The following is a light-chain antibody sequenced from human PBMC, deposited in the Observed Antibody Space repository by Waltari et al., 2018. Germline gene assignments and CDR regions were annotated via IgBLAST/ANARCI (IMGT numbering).Light chain of an antibody. CDR1: RHRRFY. CDR3: HSRDTTSTRL. V-gene: IGLV3-19*01. CDR2: GQN. Sequence: SSELTQDPAVSVALGQTVRITCQRDRHRRFYASWYQPRPGQAPIRVLYGQNNRPSGIPDRFSGSTSGKTASLTITRAQAEDEGDYCCHSRDTTSTRLFGGGTRVTV. J-gene: IGLJ2*01.